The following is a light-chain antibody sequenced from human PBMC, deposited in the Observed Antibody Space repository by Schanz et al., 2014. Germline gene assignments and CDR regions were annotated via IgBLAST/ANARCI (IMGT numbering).Light chain of an antibody. V-gene: IGKV3-20*01. CDR2: AAS. J-gene: IGKJ2*01. CDR3: QQYGSSPKN. Sequence: EIVLTQSPGTLSLSPGERVTLSCRASQTVTSGYLAWYQQKPGQTPRLLIYAASTRAPGIPGRFSGSGSGTDFTLTISRLEPEDFAVYYCQQYGSSPKNFGQGTKLEIK. CDR1: QTVTSGY.